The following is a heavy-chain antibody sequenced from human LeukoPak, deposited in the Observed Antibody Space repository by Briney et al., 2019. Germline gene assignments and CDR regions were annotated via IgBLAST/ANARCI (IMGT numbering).Heavy chain of an antibody. CDR1: GYTFTSYD. CDR3: ARRLRWSENLFDP. Sequence: ASVKVSCKASGYTFTSYDINWVRQATGQGLEWMGWMNPNSGNTGYAQKFQGRVTMTRDTYISTAYMELSSLRSEDTAVYYCARRLRWSENLFDPWGQGTLVTVSS. J-gene: IGHJ5*02. CDR2: MNPNSGNT. V-gene: IGHV1-8*01. D-gene: IGHD4-23*01.